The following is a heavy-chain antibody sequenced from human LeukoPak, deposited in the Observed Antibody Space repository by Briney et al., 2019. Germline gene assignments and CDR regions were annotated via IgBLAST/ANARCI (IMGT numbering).Heavy chain of an antibody. D-gene: IGHD6-19*01. CDR1: GYTFTGYY. J-gene: IGHJ4*02. CDR3: ARSISFSSGWYPYYFDY. V-gene: IGHV1-2*02. CDR2: INPNSGGT. Sequence: ASVKVSCKASGYTFTGYYMHWVRQAPGRGLEWMGWINPNSGGTNYAQKFQGRVTMTRDTSISTAYMELSRLRSDDTAVYYCARSISFSSGWYPYYFDYWGQGTLVTVSS.